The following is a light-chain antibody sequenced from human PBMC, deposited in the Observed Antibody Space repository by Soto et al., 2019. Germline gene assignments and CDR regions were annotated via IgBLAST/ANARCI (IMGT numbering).Light chain of an antibody. CDR2: DNN. V-gene: IGLV1-51*01. CDR1: SSNIRINY. J-gene: IGLJ2*01. CDR3: GAWDSRLNTGV. Sequence: QSVLTQPPSVSAAAGQTVTISCSGSSSNIRINYISWYQQLPGTAPKLLIYDNNKRPSGIPDRFSGSRSGTSATLGITGLQTGDEADYYCGAWDSRLNTGVFGGGTKLTVL.